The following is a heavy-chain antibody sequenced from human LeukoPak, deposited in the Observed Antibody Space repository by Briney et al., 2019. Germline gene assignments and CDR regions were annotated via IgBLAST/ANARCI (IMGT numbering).Heavy chain of an antibody. V-gene: IGHV3-21*04. J-gene: IGHJ4*02. CDR1: GFTFSSYS. Sequence: GGSLRLSCAASGFTFSSYSMNWVRQAPGKGLEWVSSISSSSSYIYYADSVEGRFTISRDNAKNPLYLQMNSLRAEDTAVYYCARGDYGGDYFDYWGQGTLVTVSS. D-gene: IGHD4-23*01. CDR3: ARGDYGGDYFDY. CDR2: ISSSSSYI.